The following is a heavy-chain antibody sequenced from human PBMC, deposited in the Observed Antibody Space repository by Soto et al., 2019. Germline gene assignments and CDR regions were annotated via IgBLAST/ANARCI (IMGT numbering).Heavy chain of an antibody. J-gene: IGHJ4*02. Sequence: ASVKVSCKASGYNFTMYAIYWVRQAPRQRLEWLGWINGGNDKTGYSQRFQGRLTITKKTSATTAFMELSSLRSEDTAVYYGARFCYFDSDGFPRPYDYWGQGTLVTVST. CDR2: INGGNDKT. V-gene: IGHV1-3*01. CDR3: ARFCYFDSDGFPRPYDY. D-gene: IGHD3-22*01. CDR1: GYNFTMYA.